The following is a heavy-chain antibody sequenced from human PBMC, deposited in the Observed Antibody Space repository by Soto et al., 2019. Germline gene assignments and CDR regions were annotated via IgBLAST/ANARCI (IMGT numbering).Heavy chain of an antibody. V-gene: IGHV3-11*06. Sequence: QVQLVESGGGLVKPGGSLRLSCAASGFIFSDYYMSWIRQAPGKGLEWVSYISGSSSYTNYVDSVKGRFTISRDNAKNSLYLQMNSLRAEDTAVYYCAMAQITSQYYFDYWGQGTLVTVSS. CDR3: AMAQITSQYYFDY. CDR2: ISGSSSYT. CDR1: GFIFSDYY. J-gene: IGHJ4*02. D-gene: IGHD1-20*01.